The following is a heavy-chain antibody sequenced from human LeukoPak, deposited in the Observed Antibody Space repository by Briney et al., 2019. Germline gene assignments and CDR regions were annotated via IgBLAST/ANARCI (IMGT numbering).Heavy chain of an antibody. CDR1: GYTFTSYG. V-gene: IGHV1-18*01. CDR2: ISAYNGNT. CDR3: ARYDPDYGGNSALDY. J-gene: IGHJ4*02. D-gene: IGHD4-23*01. Sequence: GASVKVSCKASGYTFTSYGISWVRQAPGQGLEWMGWISAYNGNTNYAQKLQGRVTMTTDTSTSTAYMELRSLRSDDTAVYYCARYDPDYGGNSALDYWGQGTLVTVSS.